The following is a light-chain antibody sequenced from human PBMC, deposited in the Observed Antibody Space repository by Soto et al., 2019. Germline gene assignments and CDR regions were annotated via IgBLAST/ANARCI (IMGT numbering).Light chain of an antibody. Sequence: VLTQPASVSGSPGQSITISCTGTSSDIGGYNYVSWYQQHPGKAPKLMIYEVSRRPSGVSNRFSGSKSGNTASLTISGLHAEDEADYFCASFRSGTILVFGSGTKVTVL. CDR1: SSDIGGYNY. V-gene: IGLV2-14*01. CDR3: ASFRSGTILV. J-gene: IGLJ1*01. CDR2: EVS.